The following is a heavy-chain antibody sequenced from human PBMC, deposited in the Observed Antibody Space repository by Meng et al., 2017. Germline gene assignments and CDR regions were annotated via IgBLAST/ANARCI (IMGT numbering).Heavy chain of an antibody. D-gene: IGHD6-25*01. V-gene: IGHV1-2*06. J-gene: IGHJ4*02. Sequence: QVELVQSGGEVKKPWDSVKVSCKPSGYNFPDYYIHWVRRAPGQGLEWMGRINPKSGDTHYAQKFQARVTMTGDTSISTAYMELSGLRSDDTAMYYCARDEDISAAGKLFGDYWGQGTLVTVSS. CDR1: GYNFPDYY. CDR2: INPKSGDT. CDR3: ARDEDISAAGKLFGDY.